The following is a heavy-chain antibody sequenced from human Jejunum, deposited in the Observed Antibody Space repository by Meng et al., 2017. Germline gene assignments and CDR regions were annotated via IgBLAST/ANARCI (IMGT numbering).Heavy chain of an antibody. Sequence: EVQLVESGGGLVQPGGSLRLACAASGFTFSSSSMTWVRQAPGKGLEWVSSVTTGGNTYYADSVKGRFTISRDNSKNTLYLQMSSLRAEDTALYYCAKLVPYWGQGTLVTVSS. CDR1: GFTFSSSS. V-gene: IGHV3-23*04. CDR3: AKLVPY. J-gene: IGHJ4*02. D-gene: IGHD2-21*01. CDR2: VTTGGNT.